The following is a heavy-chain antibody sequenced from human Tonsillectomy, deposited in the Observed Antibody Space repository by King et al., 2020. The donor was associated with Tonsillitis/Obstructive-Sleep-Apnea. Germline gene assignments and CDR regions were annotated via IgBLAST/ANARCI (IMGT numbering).Heavy chain of an antibody. J-gene: IGHJ4*02. Sequence: VQLVESGGGLVQPGGSLRLSCAASGFTFSSDAMSWGRQAPGKGLEWVAAISGSGGSTYYADSMKGRFTISRDNSKNTLYLQMNSLRAEDTAVYYCAKTGSWLDFWSGYDYWGQGTLVTVSS. V-gene: IGHV3-23*04. CDR3: AKTGSWLDFWSGYDY. CDR1: GFTFSSDA. D-gene: IGHD3-3*01. CDR2: ISGSGGST.